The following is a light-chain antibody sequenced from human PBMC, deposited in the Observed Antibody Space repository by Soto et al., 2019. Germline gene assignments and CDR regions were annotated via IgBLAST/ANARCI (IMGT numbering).Light chain of an antibody. J-gene: IGLJ1*01. Sequence: QSPLTQPASVSGSPGQSITISCTGTSSDVGNYNYVSLYRQYRGRVXKVMVYXVTHRPSGVSNRFSGSKSGNTASLTISGLQVEDEAEYFCFPFTTTSTHVFGTGTKVTVL. CDR2: XVT. V-gene: IGLV2-14*01. CDR3: FPFTTTSTHV. CDR1: SSDVGNYNY.